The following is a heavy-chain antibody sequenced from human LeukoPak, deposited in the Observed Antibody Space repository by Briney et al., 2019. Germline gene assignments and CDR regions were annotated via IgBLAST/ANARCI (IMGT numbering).Heavy chain of an antibody. CDR1: GFTFSTYV. CDR3: VRGTGY. V-gene: IGHV3-64D*06. J-gene: IGHJ4*02. Sequence: GGSLRLSCSASGFTFSTYVMHWVRQAPGKGLEYVSAISSNGDNTYYADSVKGRFAISRDNSKNTLYLQMSSLRADDTAVYYCVRGTGYWGQGTLVTVSS. CDR2: ISSNGDNT.